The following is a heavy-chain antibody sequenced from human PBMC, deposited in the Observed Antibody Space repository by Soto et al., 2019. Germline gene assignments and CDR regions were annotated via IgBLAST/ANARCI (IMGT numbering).Heavy chain of an antibody. CDR1: GGTFSSYT. D-gene: IGHD3-3*01. J-gene: IGHJ6*03. CDR3: AREVTIFGVVIQNYYYYYMDV. Sequence: QVQLVQSGAEVKKPGSSVKVSCKASGGTFSSYTISWVRQAPGQGLEWMGRIIPILGIANYAQKFQGRVTITADKSTSPAYMELSSLRSEDTAVYYCAREVTIFGVVIQNYYYYYMDVWGKGTTVTVSS. V-gene: IGHV1-69*08. CDR2: IIPILGIA.